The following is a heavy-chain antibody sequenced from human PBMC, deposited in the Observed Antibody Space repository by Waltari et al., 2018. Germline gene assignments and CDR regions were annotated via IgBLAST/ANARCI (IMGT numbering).Heavy chain of an antibody. D-gene: IGHD2-15*01. V-gene: IGHV3-53*01. J-gene: IGHJ3*02. CDR1: GFTVSSNY. CDR3: APLGSLDAFDI. CDR2: IYCGCST. Sequence: EVQLVESGGGLIQPGGSLRLSCAASGFTVSSNYMSWVRQASGKGLVWVSVIYCGCSTYYADTVKGRFTISRDNSNNTLYLQMNSLRAEDTAVYYCAPLGSLDAFDIWGQGTMVTVSS.